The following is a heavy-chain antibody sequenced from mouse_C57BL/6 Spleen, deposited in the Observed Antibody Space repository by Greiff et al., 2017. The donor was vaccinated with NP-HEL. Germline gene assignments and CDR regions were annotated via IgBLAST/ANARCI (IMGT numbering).Heavy chain of an antibody. D-gene: IGHD2-3*01. CDR2: INPSSGYT. V-gene: IGHV1-4*01. CDR3: ARDYDDAMDD. CDR1: GYTFTSYT. J-gene: IGHJ4*01. Sequence: VKLMESGAELARPGASVKMSCKASGYTFTSYTMHWVKQRPGQGLEWIGYINPSSGYTKYNQKFKDKATLTADKSSSTAYMQLSSLTSEDSAVYYCARDYDDAMDDWGQGTSVTVSS.